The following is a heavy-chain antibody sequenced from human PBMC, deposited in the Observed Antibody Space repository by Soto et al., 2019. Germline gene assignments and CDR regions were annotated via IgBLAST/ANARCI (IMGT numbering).Heavy chain of an antibody. D-gene: IGHD6-13*01. V-gene: IGHV3-33*01. CDR1: GFTFSSYG. CDR2: IWYDGSNK. Sequence: VQLVESGGGVVQPGRFLRLSCAASGFTFSSYGMHWVRQAPGKGLEWVAVIWYDGSNKYYADSVKGRFTISRDNSKKPLYLQINSLRAEHTAVYYCARGLGIAANWFDPWGQGTLVTVAS. J-gene: IGHJ5*02. CDR3: ARGLGIAANWFDP.